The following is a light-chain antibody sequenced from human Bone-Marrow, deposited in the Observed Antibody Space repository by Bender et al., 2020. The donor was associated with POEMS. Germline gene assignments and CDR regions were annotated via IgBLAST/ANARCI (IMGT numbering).Light chain of an antibody. J-gene: IGLJ1*01. V-gene: IGLV2-8*01. CDR1: SSDVGGYHF. CDR2: EVN. CDR3: CSYAGSQIYYV. Sequence: QSALTQPPSASGSPGQSVTISCTGTSSDVGGYHFVSWYQHHPGKAPKLIIYEVNQRPSGVPDRFSGSKSGNTASLTVSGLQSEDEADYYCCSYAGSQIYYVFGTGTRVTVL.